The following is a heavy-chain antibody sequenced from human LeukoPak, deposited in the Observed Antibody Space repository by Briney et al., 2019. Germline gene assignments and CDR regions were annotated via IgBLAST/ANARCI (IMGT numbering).Heavy chain of an antibody. CDR1: GFTFSSYW. Sequence: PGGSLRLSCAASGFTFSSYWMSWVRQAPGKGLEWVANIRHDGSEKYYVDSVKGRFTIFRDNAKDSLYLQMNSLRVEDTAVYYCARGGSRQYNFWGQGTLVTVSS. CDR2: IRHDGSEK. J-gene: IGHJ4*02. CDR3: ARGGSRQYNF. V-gene: IGHV3-7*01. D-gene: IGHD5-18*01.